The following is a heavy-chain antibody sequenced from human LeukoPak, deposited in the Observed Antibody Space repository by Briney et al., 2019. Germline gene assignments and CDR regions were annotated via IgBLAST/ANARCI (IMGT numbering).Heavy chain of an antibody. D-gene: IGHD2-15*01. V-gene: IGHV3-48*03. CDR2: TSSSGSTK. CDR1: GFTFSSYE. Sequence: GGSLRLSCAASGFTFSSYEMNWIRQAPGKGLEWVSYTSSSGSTKYYADSVKGRFTISRDNSKNSLYLQMNSLRAEDTALYYCAKDGGSSSKSYYYYMDVWGKGTTVTASS. CDR3: AKDGGSSSKSYYYYMDV. J-gene: IGHJ6*03.